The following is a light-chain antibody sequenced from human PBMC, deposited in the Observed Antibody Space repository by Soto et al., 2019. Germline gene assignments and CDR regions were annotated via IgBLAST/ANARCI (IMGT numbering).Light chain of an antibody. J-gene: IGKJ4*01. Sequence: EIVLTQSPATLALSPGEIATLSCRTSQSVRSYLAWYQQKPGQAPRLLIYDATNRATGIPARFSGSGSGTDFSLTISSLEPEDFAVYDCQQRSNWPLTFGGGTRVEIK. V-gene: IGKV3-11*01. CDR1: QSVRSY. CDR3: QQRSNWPLT. CDR2: DAT.